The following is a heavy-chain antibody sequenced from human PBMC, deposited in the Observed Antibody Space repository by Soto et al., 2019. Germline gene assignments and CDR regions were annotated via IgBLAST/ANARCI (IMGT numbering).Heavy chain of an antibody. V-gene: IGHV4-59*01. J-gene: IGHJ4*02. Sequence: SETLSLTCTVSGGSISSYYWSWVRQPPGKGLEWIGYIYYSGSTNYNPSLKSRVTISVDTSKNQFSLKLGSVTAADTAVYYCARASDIVVVPGSYYFDYWGQGTLVTVSS. D-gene: IGHD2-15*01. CDR1: GGSISSYY. CDR2: IYYSGST. CDR3: ARASDIVVVPGSYYFDY.